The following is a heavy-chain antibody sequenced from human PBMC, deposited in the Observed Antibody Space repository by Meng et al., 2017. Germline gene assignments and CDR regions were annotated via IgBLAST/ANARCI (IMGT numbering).Heavy chain of an antibody. Sequence: GEAWGDVKKAGSLCEVCSKASGGTCSSYVISWVRQAHGQGLEWMGGIISIFGTANYAQKFQGRVTITAEKSTSTAYMELSSLRSEDTAVYYCASGPPGWFDPWGQGPLVTVSS. J-gene: IGHJ5*02. CDR2: IISIFGTA. D-gene: IGHD7-27*01. V-gene: IGHV1-69*06. CDR3: ASGPPGWFDP. CDR1: GGTCSSYV.